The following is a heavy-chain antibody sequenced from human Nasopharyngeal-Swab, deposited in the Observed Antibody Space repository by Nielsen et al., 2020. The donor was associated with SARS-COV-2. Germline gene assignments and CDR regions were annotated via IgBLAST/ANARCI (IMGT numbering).Heavy chain of an antibody. D-gene: IGHD2-2*01. V-gene: IGHV3-66*01. J-gene: IGHJ5*02. CDR3: ARRLGYCSSTSCYARFDP. CDR2: IYSGGST. CDR1: GFTVSSNY. Sequence: GGSLRLSCAASGFTVSSNYMSWVRQAPGKGLEWVSVIYSGGSTYYADSVKGRFTISRDNSKNTLYLQMNSLRAEDTAVYYCARRLGYCSSTSCYARFDPWGQGTLVTVSS.